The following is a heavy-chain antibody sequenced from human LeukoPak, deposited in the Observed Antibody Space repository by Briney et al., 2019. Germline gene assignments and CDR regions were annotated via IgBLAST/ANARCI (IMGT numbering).Heavy chain of an antibody. V-gene: IGHV3-7*01. J-gene: IGHJ4*02. CDR3: VRAGHFGSGHFGY. CDR1: GLSFCRGY. CDR2: IKVDGSEK. D-gene: IGHD3-10*01. Sequence: GGSLRLSYAACGLSFCRGYMSWVRQAPGKGLEWVANIKVDGSEKHYLDSVEGRFIISRDNAKNSLHLQMNNLRAEDTAEYYCVRAGHFGSGHFGYWAKGTLVSVSS.